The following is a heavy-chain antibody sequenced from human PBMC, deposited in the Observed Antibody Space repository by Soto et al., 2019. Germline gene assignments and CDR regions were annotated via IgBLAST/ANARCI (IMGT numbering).Heavy chain of an antibody. V-gene: IGHV3-11*01. J-gene: IGHJ4*02. CDR2: ISSSGSTI. Sequence: QVQLVESGGGLVKPGGSLRLSCAASGFTFSDYYMSWIRQAPGKGLEWVSHISSSGSTIKYADSVKGRFTISRDNAKNSLYLQLNSLRADDTAVYYCARYPYPLGSLDYWGQGTLVTVSS. CDR1: GFTFSDYY. CDR3: ARYPYPLGSLDY. D-gene: IGHD3-16*01.